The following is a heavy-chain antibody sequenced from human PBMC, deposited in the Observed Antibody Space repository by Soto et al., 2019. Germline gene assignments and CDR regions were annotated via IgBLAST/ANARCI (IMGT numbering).Heavy chain of an antibody. J-gene: IGHJ4*02. D-gene: IGHD6-13*01. V-gene: IGHV4-31*03. CDR3: AREGRIVAAGRFDY. Sequence: QVQLQESGPGLVKPSQTLSLTCTVSGGSISSGDYYWSWIRQVPGKGLEWIGYIYYSGSTYYNPSLKSRVAMSVNSSKNQFSLKLSSVTAADTAIYYCAREGRIVAAGRFDYWGQGTLVTVSS. CDR1: GGSISSGDYY. CDR2: IYYSGST.